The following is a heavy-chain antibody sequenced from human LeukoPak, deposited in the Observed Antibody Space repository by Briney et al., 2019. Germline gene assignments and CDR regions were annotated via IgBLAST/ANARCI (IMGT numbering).Heavy chain of an antibody. CDR2: FDPEDGET. CDR1: GYTLTELS. CDR3: ATWGSSLALYWFDP. Sequence: GASVKVSCRVSGYTLTELSMHWVRQAPGKGLEWMGGFDPEDGETIYAQKFQGRVTMTEDTSTDTAYMELSSLGSEDTAVYYCATWGSSLALYWFDPWGQGTLVTVSS. J-gene: IGHJ5*02. D-gene: IGHD6-6*01. V-gene: IGHV1-24*01.